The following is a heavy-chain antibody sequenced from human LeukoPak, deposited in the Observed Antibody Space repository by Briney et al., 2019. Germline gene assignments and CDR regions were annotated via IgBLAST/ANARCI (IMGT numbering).Heavy chain of an antibody. V-gene: IGHV3-74*01. CDR2: IKSDVRST. D-gene: IGHD2-21*02. J-gene: IGHJ4*02. CDR3: TAIRPDY. CDR1: GFTFSTSW. Sequence: GGSLRLSCAASGFTFSTSWMHWFRQAPGKGLVWVARIKSDVRSTDYADSVKGRFIIYRDDANNILYLQMNSLRAEDTAVYFCTAIRPDYWGQGTVVTVSS.